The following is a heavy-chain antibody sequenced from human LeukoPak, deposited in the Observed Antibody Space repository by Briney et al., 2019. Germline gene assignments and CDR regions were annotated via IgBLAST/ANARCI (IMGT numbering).Heavy chain of an antibody. Sequence: SETLSLTCPVSGGSISRYYWSWIRRPPGKGLEWIGYIDDSGNTNYNPSLKSQVTISVDKSKNQFSLKLSFVTAADTAMYYSARSDYHNSGSHTVFDAFDIWGQGTRVTVSS. J-gene: IGHJ3*02. CDR2: IDDSGNT. CDR3: ARSDYHNSGSHTVFDAFDI. D-gene: IGHD3-10*01. CDR1: GGSISRYY. V-gene: IGHV4-59*01.